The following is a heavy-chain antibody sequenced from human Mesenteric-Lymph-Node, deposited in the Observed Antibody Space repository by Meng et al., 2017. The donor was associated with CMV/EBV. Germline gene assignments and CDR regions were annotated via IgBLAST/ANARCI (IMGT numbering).Heavy chain of an antibody. CDR1: GYTLTSYG. CDR3: ARDKPYSGSRESYWYFDL. V-gene: IGHV1-18*01. CDR2: ISAYNGNT. J-gene: IGHJ2*01. D-gene: IGHD1-26*01. Sequence: ASVKVSCKASGYTLTSYGISWVRQAPGQGLEWMGWISAYNGNTNYAQKLQGRVTMTTDTSTSTAYMELRSLRSDDTAVYYCARDKPYSGSRESYWYFDLWGRGTLVTVSS.